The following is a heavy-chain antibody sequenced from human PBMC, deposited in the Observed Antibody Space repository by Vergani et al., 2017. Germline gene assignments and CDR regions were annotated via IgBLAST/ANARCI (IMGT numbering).Heavy chain of an antibody. CDR2: ISSSSSTI. CDR3: ARGSEVWFDY. J-gene: IGHJ4*02. CDR1: GFTFSSYS. Sequence: EVQLVESGGGLVQPGGSLRLSCAASGFTFSSYSMNWVRQAPGKGLEWVSYISSSSSTIYYADSVKGRFTISRDNAKNSLYLQMNSLRAEDTAVYYCARGSEVWFDYWGQGTLVTVSS. D-gene: IGHD3-16*01. V-gene: IGHV3-48*01.